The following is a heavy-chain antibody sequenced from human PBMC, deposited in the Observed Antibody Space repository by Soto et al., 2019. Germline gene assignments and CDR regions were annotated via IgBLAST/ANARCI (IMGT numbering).Heavy chain of an antibody. CDR1: GYTFTGYY. V-gene: IGHV1-2*02. D-gene: IGHD5-18*01. CDR3: ARVRPGRYRYGYCFDY. J-gene: IGHJ4*02. CDR2: INPNSGGT. Sequence: GASVKVSCKASGYTFTGYYMHWVRQAPGQGHKWMGWINPNSGGTNYAQKFQGRVTMTRDTSISTAYMELSRLRSDDTAVYYCARVRPGRYRYGYCFDYWGQGTLVTVSS.